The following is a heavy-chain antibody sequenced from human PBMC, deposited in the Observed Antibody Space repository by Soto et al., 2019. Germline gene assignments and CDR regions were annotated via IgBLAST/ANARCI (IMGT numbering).Heavy chain of an antibody. V-gene: IGHV4-4*02. Sequence: QVQLQESGPGLVKPSGTLSLTCAVSGVSISSHDWWTWVRQPPGKGLEWIGESHQSGNTNYNSSLESRVTISVDKSTNQFSLQLPSLTVSTTAVYYCATTHRSRFYWCHGTLVTVSS. J-gene: IGHJ4*01. CDR3: ATTHRSRFY. CDR2: SHQSGNT. CDR1: GVSISSHDW. D-gene: IGHD6-13*01.